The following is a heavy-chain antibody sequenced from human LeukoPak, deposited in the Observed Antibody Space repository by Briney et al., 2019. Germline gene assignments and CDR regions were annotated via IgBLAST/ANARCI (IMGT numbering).Heavy chain of an antibody. J-gene: IGHJ4*02. CDR2: ISSSSSTI. V-gene: IGHV3-48*01. CDR1: GFTFSSYS. Sequence: PGGSLRLSCAASGFTFSSYSMNWVRQAPGKGLEWVSCISSSSSTIYYADSVKGRFTISRDNAKNSLYLQMNSLRAEDTAVYYCARDGFIAAGYDYWGQGTLVTVSS. D-gene: IGHD6-6*01. CDR3: ARDGFIAAGYDY.